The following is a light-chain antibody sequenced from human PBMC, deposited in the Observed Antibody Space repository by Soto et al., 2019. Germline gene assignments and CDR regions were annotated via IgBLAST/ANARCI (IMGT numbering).Light chain of an antibody. Sequence: QSVLTQPPAASGTPGQRVTLSCSGSSSNIGRNTVNWYQQLPGTAPKLLIFSNNQRPSGVPDRVSGSKSGTSASLAISGLQSEDEADYYCAAWDDSLNGRVFGGGTTLTLL. CDR3: AAWDDSLNGRV. CDR2: SNN. J-gene: IGLJ3*02. V-gene: IGLV1-44*01. CDR1: SSNIGRNT.